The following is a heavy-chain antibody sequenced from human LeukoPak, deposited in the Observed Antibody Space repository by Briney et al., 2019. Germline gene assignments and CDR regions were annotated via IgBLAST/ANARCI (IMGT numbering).Heavy chain of an antibody. V-gene: IGHV1-2*02. CDR1: GYTFSGYY. Sequence: GASVKVSCKASGYTFSGYYIHWVRQAPGQGLEWMGWINPNTGGTKYAQRFQDRVTMTRDTSISTAYMELNRLRSDDTAVYYCARNGVVVIEGYYYYYMDVWGKGTTVTVSS. J-gene: IGHJ6*03. CDR3: ARNGVVVIEGYYYYYMDV. D-gene: IGHD3-22*01. CDR2: INPNTGGT.